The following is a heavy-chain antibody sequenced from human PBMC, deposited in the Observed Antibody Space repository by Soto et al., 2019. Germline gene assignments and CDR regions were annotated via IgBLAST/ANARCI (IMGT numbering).Heavy chain of an antibody. CDR2: IKQDGSEK. Sequence: EVQLVESGGGLVQPGGSLRLSCAASGFTFSSYWMSWVRQAPGKGLEWVANIKQDGSEKYYVDSVKGRFTISRDNAKNSVYLQMNSLRAEDTAVYYCARDEIAVAGAYYFDYWGQGTLVTVSS. D-gene: IGHD6-19*01. V-gene: IGHV3-7*03. CDR3: ARDEIAVAGAYYFDY. J-gene: IGHJ4*02. CDR1: GFTFSSYW.